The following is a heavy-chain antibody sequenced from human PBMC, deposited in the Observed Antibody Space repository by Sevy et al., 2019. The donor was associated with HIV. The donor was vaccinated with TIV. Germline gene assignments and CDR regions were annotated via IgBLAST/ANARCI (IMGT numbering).Heavy chain of an antibody. V-gene: IGHV3-21*01. CDR1: GFTFSSYS. D-gene: IGHD5-12*01. Sequence: GGSLRLSCAASGFTFSSYSMNWVRRAPGKGLEWVSSISSSSSYIYYADSVKGRSTISRDNAKNSLYLQMNSLRAEDTAVYYCARDLATNHNGYYYYGMDVWGQGTTVTVSS. CDR2: ISSSSSYI. J-gene: IGHJ6*02. CDR3: ARDLATNHNGYYYYGMDV.